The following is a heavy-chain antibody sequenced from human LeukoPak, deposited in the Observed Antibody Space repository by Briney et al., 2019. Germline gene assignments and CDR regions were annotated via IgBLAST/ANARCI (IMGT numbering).Heavy chain of an antibody. J-gene: IGHJ4*02. V-gene: IGHV3-53*01. CDR1: GFTVSSNY. D-gene: IGHD6-13*01. CDR2: IYSGGST. CDR3: ARNGGVAAATFDY. Sequence: GGSLRLSCAASGFTVSSNYMSWVRQAPGKGLEWVPVIYSGGSTYYADSVKGRFTISRDNSKNTLYLQMNSLRAEDTAVYYCARNGGVAAATFDYWGQGTLVTVSS.